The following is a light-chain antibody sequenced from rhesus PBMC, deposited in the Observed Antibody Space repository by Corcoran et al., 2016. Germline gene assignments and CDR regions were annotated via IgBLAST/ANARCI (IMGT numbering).Light chain of an antibody. CDR2: GAS. CDR3: LQHSSWPYS. V-gene: IGKV3-24*01. Sequence: EIVMTQSPATLSLSPGQRATLPCRASQSVSSNLAWYQLKPWQAPRLLIYGASSRATGIPDRFSGSGSGTDFTLTISSLEPEDVAVYYCLQHSSWPYSFGQGTKVEIK. CDR1: QSVSSN. J-gene: IGKJ2*01.